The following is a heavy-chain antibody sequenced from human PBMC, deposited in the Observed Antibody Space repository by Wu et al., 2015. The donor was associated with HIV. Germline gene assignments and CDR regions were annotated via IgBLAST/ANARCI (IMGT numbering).Heavy chain of an antibody. D-gene: IGHD2-15*01. CDR3: ARDRNGYCSGGSCYLGPESHYYYYGSGR. CDR1: GYTFTSYG. J-gene: IGHJ6*02. V-gene: IGHV1-18*01. CDR2: ISAYNGNT. Sequence: QVQLVQSGAEVKKPGASVKVSCKASGYTFTSYGISWVRQAPGQGLEWMGWISAYNGNTNYAQKLQGRVTMTTDTSTSTAYMELRSLRSDDTAVYYCARDRNGYCSGGSCYLGPESHYYYYGSGRLGPKGPTVTVSS.